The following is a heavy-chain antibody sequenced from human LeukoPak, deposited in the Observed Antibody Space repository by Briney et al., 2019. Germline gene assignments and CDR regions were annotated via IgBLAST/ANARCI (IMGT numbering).Heavy chain of an antibody. D-gene: IGHD2-21*01. Sequence: GGSLRLSCAASGFTFDDNGLSWVRQAPGKGLQWVAGVSVTGQTTRYADSVKGRFTTSRDNSKDTLYLQMDNLRADDTAVYYCAKHLGSHSFLFYYMDVWGTGTSVIVSS. V-gene: IGHV3-20*04. CDR2: VSVTGQTT. J-gene: IGHJ6*03. CDR1: GFTFDDNG. CDR3: AKHLGSHSFLFYYMDV.